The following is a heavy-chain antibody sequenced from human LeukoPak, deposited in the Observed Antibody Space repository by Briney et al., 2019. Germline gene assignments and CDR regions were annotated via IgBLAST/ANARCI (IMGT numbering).Heavy chain of an antibody. CDR1: GGSISNYY. Sequence: SETLSLTCTVSGGSISNYYWTFIRQPAGKGLEWIGYIYYSGSTNYNPSLKSRVTISVDTSKNQFSLKLSSVTAADTAVYYCARHYGYYYYYYMDVWGKGTTVTISS. CDR3: ARHYGYYYYYYMDV. J-gene: IGHJ6*03. CDR2: IYYSGST. D-gene: IGHD4-17*01. V-gene: IGHV4-59*01.